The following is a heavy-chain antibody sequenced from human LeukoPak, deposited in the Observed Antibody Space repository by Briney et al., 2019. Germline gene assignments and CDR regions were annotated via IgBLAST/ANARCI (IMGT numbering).Heavy chain of an antibody. CDR1: GYSITRAYN. CDR3: ARGEVGEFDH. V-gene: IGHV4-38-2*02. D-gene: IGHD1-26*01. Sequence: SETLSLTCTVSGYSITRAYNWGWIRQSPEKGLEWIASISHAGDTYYNPSLKSRVAISVDTSKNPFSLTLASVTAPDTAVYFCARGEVGEFDHWGQGTLVTVSS. J-gene: IGHJ4*02. CDR2: ISHAGDT.